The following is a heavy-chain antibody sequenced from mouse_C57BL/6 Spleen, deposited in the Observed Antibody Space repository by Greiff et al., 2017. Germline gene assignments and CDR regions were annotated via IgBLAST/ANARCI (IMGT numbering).Heavy chain of an antibody. Sequence: EVQVVESGPELVKPGASVKISCKASGYSFTDYNMNWVKQSNGKSLEWIGVINPNYGTTSYNQKFKGKATLTVDQSSSTAYMQLNSLTSEDSAVYYCARGAITTVVAHFDYWGQGTTLTVSS. V-gene: IGHV1-39*01. D-gene: IGHD1-1*01. CDR3: ARGAITTVVAHFDY. CDR2: INPNYGTT. CDR1: GYSFTDYN. J-gene: IGHJ2*01.